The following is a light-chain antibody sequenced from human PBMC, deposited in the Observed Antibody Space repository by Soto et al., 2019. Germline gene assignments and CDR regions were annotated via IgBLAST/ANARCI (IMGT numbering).Light chain of an antibody. V-gene: IGKV3-20*01. CDR1: QSVSSSD. CDR3: QQYGSSPET. Sequence: EIVLTQSPGTLSLSPGERATLSCRASQSVSSSDLAWYQQKPGQAPRLLIYGASSRATGIPDRFSGSGSGTDFTLTISRLEPEDFAVYYGQQYGSSPETFGQGTKLEIK. CDR2: GAS. J-gene: IGKJ2*01.